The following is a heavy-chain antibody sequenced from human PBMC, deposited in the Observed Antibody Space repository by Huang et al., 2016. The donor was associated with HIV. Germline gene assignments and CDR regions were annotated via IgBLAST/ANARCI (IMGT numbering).Heavy chain of an antibody. CDR1: GSTFSSYA. CDR2: IISIFVTT. V-gene: IGHV1-69*01. Sequence: QVQLVQSAAEVKKPGSAVTVSCEASGSTFSSYAISLVRQAPGQGLEWMGGIISIFVTTTYTQNVQGRVTITADESSSTAYMELRSLRSEDTAVYYCARASGRIQLPGGYFDLWGRGTLVTVSS. CDR3: ARASGRIQLPGGYFDL. J-gene: IGHJ2*01. D-gene: IGHD1-1*01.